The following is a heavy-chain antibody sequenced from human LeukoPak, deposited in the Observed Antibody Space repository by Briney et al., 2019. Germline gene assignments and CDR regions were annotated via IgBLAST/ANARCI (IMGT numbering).Heavy chain of an antibody. CDR1: GDSISSYY. D-gene: IGHD3-22*01. Sequence: SETLSLTCTVSGDSISSYYWSWIRQPAGKGLEWIGRIYTSGSTNYNPSLKNRVTMSVDTSKNQFSLKLSSVTAADTAVYYCASTAYYYDSSGYYFLDYWGQGTLVTVSS. V-gene: IGHV4-4*07. J-gene: IGHJ4*02. CDR3: ASTAYYYDSSGYYFLDY. CDR2: IYTSGST.